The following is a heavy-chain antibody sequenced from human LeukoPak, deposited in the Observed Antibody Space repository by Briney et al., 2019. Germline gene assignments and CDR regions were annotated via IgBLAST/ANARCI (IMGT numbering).Heavy chain of an antibody. D-gene: IGHD3-3*01. CDR3: AKDKRFLEGLDAFDI. Sequence: GGSLRLSCAASGFTFSSYGMHWVRQAPGKGLEWVAFIRYDGSNKYYADSVKGRFTISRDNSKNTLYLQMNSLRAEDTAVYYCAKDKRFLEGLDAFDIWGQGTMVTVSS. CDR1: GFTFSSYG. V-gene: IGHV3-30*02. CDR2: IRYDGSNK. J-gene: IGHJ3*02.